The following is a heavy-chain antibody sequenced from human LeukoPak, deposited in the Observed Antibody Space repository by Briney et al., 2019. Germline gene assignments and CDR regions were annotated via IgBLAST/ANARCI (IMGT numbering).Heavy chain of an antibody. CDR1: DGSFNHYY. CDR2: IYNSGTT. J-gene: IGHJ4*02. CDR3: SAERPGTIVDY. D-gene: IGHD1-1*01. Sequence: SETLSLTCAVYDGSFNHYYWSWIRQPPGKGLEWIGSIYNSGTTYYNPSLKSRVTVSVDTSKNQFSLKLSSVTAADTAVYYCSAERPGTIVDYWGQGTLVTVSS. V-gene: IGHV4-34*01.